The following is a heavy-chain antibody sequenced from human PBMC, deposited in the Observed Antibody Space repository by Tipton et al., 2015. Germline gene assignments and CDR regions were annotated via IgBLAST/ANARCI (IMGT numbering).Heavy chain of an antibody. J-gene: IGHJ6*02. D-gene: IGHD5-24*01. Sequence: TLSLTCSLSGGSFYTYYGTWIRQPPGQGLEWIGEIYHSGTTNYNPSLRGRFTISLRTSKNQLSLKVDSVTAADTAIYYCARVGSPIIEMAYHHSGLDVWGQGTTVTVSS. CDR1: GGSFYTYY. CDR3: ARVGSPIIEMAYHHSGLDV. CDR2: IYHSGTT. V-gene: IGHV4-34*01.